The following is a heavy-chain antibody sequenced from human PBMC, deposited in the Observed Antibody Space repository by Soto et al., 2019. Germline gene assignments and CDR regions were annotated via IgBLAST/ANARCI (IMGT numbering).Heavy chain of an antibody. J-gene: IGHJ6*02. Sequence: SETLSLTCTVSGGSISSYYWSWIRQPPGRGLEWIGYIYYSGSTNYNPSLKSRVTISVDTSKNQFSLKLSSVTAADTAVYYCARGEDYYDSSGYYYNYYGMDVWGQGTTVTVSS. CDR3: ARGEDYYDSSGYYYNYYGMDV. D-gene: IGHD3-22*01. CDR2: IYYSGST. V-gene: IGHV4-59*01. CDR1: GGSISSYY.